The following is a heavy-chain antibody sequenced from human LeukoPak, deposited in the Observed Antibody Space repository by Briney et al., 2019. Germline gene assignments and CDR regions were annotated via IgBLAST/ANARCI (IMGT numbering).Heavy chain of an antibody. D-gene: IGHD1-7*01. J-gene: IGHJ4*02. CDR3: ATPSTNWNYEQFDY. CDR2: ISGSGGST. V-gene: IGHV3-23*01. Sequence: GGSLRLSCAASGFTFSSHAMSWVRQPPGKGLEGGSAISGSGGSTYYADSVKGRFTISRDNSKNTLYLQMPSLRAEDTAVYYCATPSTNWNYEQFDYWGQGTLVTVSS. CDR1: GFTFSSHA.